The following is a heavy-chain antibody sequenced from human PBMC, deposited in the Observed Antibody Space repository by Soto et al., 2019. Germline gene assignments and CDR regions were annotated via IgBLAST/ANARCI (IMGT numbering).Heavy chain of an antibody. D-gene: IGHD3-3*01. CDR1: GGSISSGDYY. CDR2: IYYSGST. Sequence: SSETLSLTCTVSGGSISSGDYYWSWIRQPPGKGLEWIGYIYYSGSTYYNPSLKSRVTISVDTSKNQFSLKLSSVTAADTAVYYCAVRFLEWPHFDYWGQGTLGTVSS. J-gene: IGHJ4*02. V-gene: IGHV4-30-4*01. CDR3: AVRFLEWPHFDY.